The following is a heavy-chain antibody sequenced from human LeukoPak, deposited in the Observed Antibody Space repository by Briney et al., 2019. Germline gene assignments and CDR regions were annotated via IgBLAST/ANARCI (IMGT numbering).Heavy chain of an antibody. CDR1: GFTCSSYA. CDR2: ISGSGGIT. D-gene: IGHD3-10*01. CDR3: ARGRGLIIPLDY. V-gene: IGHV3-23*01. J-gene: IGHJ4*02. Sequence: GGSLRLFCAASGFTCSSYAMSWVRQAPGKGQEWVSGISGSGGITYYADSVKGRFTISRDNSKNTLYLQMNSLRAEDTAVYYCARGRGLIIPLDYWGQGTLVTVSS.